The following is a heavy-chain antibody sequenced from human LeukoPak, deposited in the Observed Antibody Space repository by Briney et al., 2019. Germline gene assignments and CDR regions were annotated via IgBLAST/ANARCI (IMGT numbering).Heavy chain of an antibody. D-gene: IGHD1-26*01. J-gene: IGHJ6*03. V-gene: IGHV1-2*02. Sequence: ASVTVSCKASGYTFTGYYLHWVRLAPGQGLEWMGWINPNSGGTNYAQKFQGRVTMTRDTSISTAYMELSSLRSDDTAVYYCARSTRTGGFDYYYYMDVWGKGTTVTVSS. CDR1: GYTFTGYY. CDR2: INPNSGGT. CDR3: ARSTRTGGFDYYYYMDV.